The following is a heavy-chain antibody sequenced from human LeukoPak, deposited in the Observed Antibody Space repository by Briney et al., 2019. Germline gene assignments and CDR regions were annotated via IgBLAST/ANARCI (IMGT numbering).Heavy chain of an antibody. CDR2: IYYSGST. J-gene: IGHJ4*02. CDR1: GGSISSYY. Sequence: PSETLSLTCTVYGGSISSYYWSWIRQPPGKGLEWIGYIYYSGSTNYNPSLKSRVTISVDTSKNQFSLKLSSVTAADTAVYYCTLLQRGAVGYWGQGTLVTVSS. CDR3: TLLQRGAVGY. V-gene: IGHV4-59*01. D-gene: IGHD1-26*01.